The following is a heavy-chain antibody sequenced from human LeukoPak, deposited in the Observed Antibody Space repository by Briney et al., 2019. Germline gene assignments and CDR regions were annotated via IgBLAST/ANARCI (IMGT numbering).Heavy chain of an antibody. CDR3: AKGVVVAPDVTPFDY. D-gene: IGHD2-2*01. CDR2: INSDGSST. CDR1: GFTFSTYW. Sequence: SGGSLRLSCAASGFTFSTYWMHWVRQAPGKGLVWVSRINSDGSSTSYADSVKGRFTISRDNSKNTLYLQMNSLRAEDTAVYYCAKGVVVAPDVTPFDYWGQGTLVTVSS. J-gene: IGHJ4*02. V-gene: IGHV3-74*01.